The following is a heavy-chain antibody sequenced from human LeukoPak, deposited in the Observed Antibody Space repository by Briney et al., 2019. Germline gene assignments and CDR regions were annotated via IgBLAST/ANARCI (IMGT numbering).Heavy chain of an antibody. V-gene: IGHV3-11*01. D-gene: IGHD2-15*01. CDR3: ARDIGAFASWFDP. CDR1: GFTFSDYY. J-gene: IGHJ5*02. CDR2: ISTGGTAI. Sequence: GGSLRLSCAASGFTFSDYYMSWLRQAPGKGLEWVSYISTGGTAIYYAASVKGRFTISRDNAKSSLYLQMNSLRADDTAVYYCARDIGAFASWFDPWGQGTLVTVSS.